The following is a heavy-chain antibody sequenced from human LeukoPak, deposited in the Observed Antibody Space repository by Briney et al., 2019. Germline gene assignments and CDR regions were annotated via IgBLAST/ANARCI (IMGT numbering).Heavy chain of an antibody. D-gene: IGHD1-26*01. CDR3: ARDGVGGYYYYGMDV. V-gene: IGHV3-53*01. CDR2: YSGGST. Sequence: YSGGSTYYADSVKGRFTISRDNSKNTLYLQMNSLRAEDTAVYYCARDGVGGYYYYGMDVWGQGTTVTVSS. J-gene: IGHJ6*02.